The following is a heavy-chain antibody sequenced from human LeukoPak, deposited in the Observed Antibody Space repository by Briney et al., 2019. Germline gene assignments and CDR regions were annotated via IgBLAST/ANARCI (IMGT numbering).Heavy chain of an antibody. J-gene: IGHJ5*02. CDR1: GGSISSYY. CDR3: ARGHIVVVPAADMNWFDP. D-gene: IGHD2-2*01. V-gene: IGHV4-59*08. CDR2: IYYSGST. Sequence: SETLSLTCTVSGGSISSYYWSWIRQPPGKGLEWIGYIYYSGSTNYNPSLKSRVTISVDTSKNQFSLKLSSVTAADTAVYYCARGHIVVVPAADMNWFDPWGQGTLVTVSS.